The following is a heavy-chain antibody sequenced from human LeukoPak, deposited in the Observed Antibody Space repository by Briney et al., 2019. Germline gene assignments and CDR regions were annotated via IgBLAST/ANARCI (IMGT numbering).Heavy chain of an antibody. J-gene: IGHJ3*02. CDR1: GGTISSSSYY. V-gene: IGHV4-39*07. CDR3: ARVSPPYDSNTKGAFDI. CDR2: IYYSGST. Sequence: SETLSLTCTVSGGTISSSSYYWGWIRQPPGKGLEWIGSIYYSGSTYYNPSLKSRVTISVDTSKNQFSLKLSSVTAADTAVYYCARVSPPYDSNTKGAFDIWGQGTMVTVSS. D-gene: IGHD3-22*01.